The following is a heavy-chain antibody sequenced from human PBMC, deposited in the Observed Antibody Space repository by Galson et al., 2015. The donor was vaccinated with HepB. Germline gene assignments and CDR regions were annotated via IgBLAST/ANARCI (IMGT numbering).Heavy chain of an antibody. Sequence: SVKVSCKASGYTFTSYYMHWVRQAPGQGLEWMGIINPSGGSTSYAQKFQGRVTMTRDTSTSTVYMELSSLRSEDTAVYYCATTAMVYSSYYYYGMDVWGQGTTVTVSS. CDR3: ATTAMVYSSYYYYGMDV. V-gene: IGHV1-46*01. J-gene: IGHJ6*02. CDR1: GYTFTSYY. CDR2: INPSGGST. D-gene: IGHD5-18*01.